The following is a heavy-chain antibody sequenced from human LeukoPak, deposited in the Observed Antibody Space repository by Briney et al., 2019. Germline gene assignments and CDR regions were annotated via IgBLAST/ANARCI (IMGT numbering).Heavy chain of an antibody. CDR2: INSDGRST. J-gene: IGHJ4*02. CDR1: GFTFSKYW. CDR3: ARDYDILTGYYLLDY. Sequence: PGGSLRLSCAASGFTFSKYWMHWVRQAPGKGLVWVSRINSDGRSTSYADSVKGRFTISRDNAKNTLYLQMNSLRAEDTAVYYCARDYDILTGYYLLDYWGQGTLVTVSS. V-gene: IGHV3-74*01. D-gene: IGHD3-9*01.